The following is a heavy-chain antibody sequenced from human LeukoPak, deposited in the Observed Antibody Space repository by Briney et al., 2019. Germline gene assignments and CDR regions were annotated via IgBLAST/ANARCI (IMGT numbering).Heavy chain of an antibody. V-gene: IGHV3-48*03. CDR3: ARGERGDY. Sequence: GGSLRLSCAASGFTFSIYEMNWVRQAPGKGLEWVSYISSIGTTIYYADSVKGRFTISRDNAKNSLYLQMNSLRAEDTAVYHCARGERGDYWGQGTLVTVSS. CDR1: GFTFSIYE. D-gene: IGHD1-26*01. J-gene: IGHJ4*02. CDR2: ISSIGTTI.